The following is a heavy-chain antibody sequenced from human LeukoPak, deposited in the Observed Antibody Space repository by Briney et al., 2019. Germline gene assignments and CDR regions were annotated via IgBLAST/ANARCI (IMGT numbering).Heavy chain of an antibody. V-gene: IGHV3-21*01. Sequence: GGSLRLSCAASGFTFSSYSMNWVRQAPGKGLEWVSSISSSSSYIYYADSVKGRFTISRDNAKNSLYLQMNSLRAEDTAVYYCARDFTVAREPRGWFDPWGQGTLVTVSS. CDR1: GFTFSSYS. D-gene: IGHD1-26*01. J-gene: IGHJ5*02. CDR3: ARDFTVAREPRGWFDP. CDR2: ISSSSSYI.